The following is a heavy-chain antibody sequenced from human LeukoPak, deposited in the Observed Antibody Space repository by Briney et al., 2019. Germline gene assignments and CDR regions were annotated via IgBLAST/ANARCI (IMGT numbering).Heavy chain of an antibody. CDR1: GFTFSSSA. V-gene: IGHV3-23*01. CDR3: ARERVSSGPPGE. CDR2: ISSSGGST. Sequence: GGSLRLSCAASGFTFSSSAMSWVRQVPGKGLEWVSGISSSGGSTNYADSVRGRFTISRDNSKNTLYVQMNSLRAEDTAVYYCARERVSSGPPGEWGQGTLVTVSS. J-gene: IGHJ4*02. D-gene: IGHD3-10*01.